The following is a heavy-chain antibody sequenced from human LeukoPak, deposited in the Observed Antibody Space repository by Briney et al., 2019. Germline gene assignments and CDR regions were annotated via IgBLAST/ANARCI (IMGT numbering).Heavy chain of an antibody. J-gene: IGHJ4*02. CDR2: IYYSGIT. CDR1: GGSISSYY. CDR3: ARQPISGSYWGYFDY. D-gene: IGHD1-26*01. Sequence: KSSETLSLTCTVSGGSISSYYWSWIRQPPGKGLEWIGYIYYSGITNYNPSLKSRVTISVVTSKNQFSLKLSSVTAADTAVYYCARQPISGSYWGYFDYWGQGTLVTVSS. V-gene: IGHV4-59*08.